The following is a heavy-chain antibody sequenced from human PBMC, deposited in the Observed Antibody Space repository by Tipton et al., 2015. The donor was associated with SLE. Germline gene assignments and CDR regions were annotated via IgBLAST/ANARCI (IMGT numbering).Heavy chain of an antibody. CDR3: ARQTVIFGVLIIPYYFDY. D-gene: IGHD3-3*01. J-gene: IGHJ4*02. V-gene: IGHV4-39*01. CDR2: VHYSGNA. Sequence: LRLSCAASGFTVSNNWRTWVRQAPGKGLEWIGSVHYSGNAYYNPSLKSRVTISVDTSKRQFSLRLSSVTVADTAVYYCARQTVIFGVLIIPYYFDYWGQGTLVTVSS. CDR1: GFTVSNNW.